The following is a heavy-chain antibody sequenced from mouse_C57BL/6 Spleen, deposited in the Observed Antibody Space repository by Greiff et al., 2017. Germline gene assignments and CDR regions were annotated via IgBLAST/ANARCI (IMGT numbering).Heavy chain of an antibody. CDR1: GFSLTSYG. CDR2: IWRGGST. D-gene: IGHD2-4*01. CDR3: AKKAGDDYDWYFDV. J-gene: IGHJ1*03. V-gene: IGHV2-5*01. Sequence: QVQLQQSGPGLVQPSQSLSITCTVSGFSLTSYGVHWVRQSPGKGLEWLGVIWRGGSTDYNAAFMSRLSITKDNSKSQVFFKMNSLQADDTAIYYCAKKAGDDYDWYFDVWGTGTTVTVSS.